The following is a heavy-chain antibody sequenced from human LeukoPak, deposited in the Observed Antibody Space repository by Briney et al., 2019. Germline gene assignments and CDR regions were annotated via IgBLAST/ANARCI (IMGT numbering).Heavy chain of an antibody. Sequence: GGSLRLSCAASGFTFSSYWMSWVRQAPGKGLEWVANIKQDGSEKYYVDSVKGRFTISRDNAKNSLYLQMNSLRVEDTAVYYCARDPAHCGGDCYSDYWGQGTLVTVSS. J-gene: IGHJ4*02. D-gene: IGHD2-21*02. V-gene: IGHV3-7*01. CDR3: ARDPAHCGGDCYSDY. CDR2: IKQDGSEK. CDR1: GFTFSSYW.